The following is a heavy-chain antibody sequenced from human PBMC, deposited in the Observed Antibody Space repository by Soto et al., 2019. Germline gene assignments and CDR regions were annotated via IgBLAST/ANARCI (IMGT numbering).Heavy chain of an antibody. CDR3: ARGWYYYGMDV. CDR1: GFTFSSYA. CDR2: ISYDGSNK. J-gene: IGHJ6*02. Sequence: GSLRLSCAASGFTFSSYAMHWVRQAPGKGLEWVAVISYDGSNKYYADSVKGRFTISRDNSKNTLYLQMNSLRAEDTAVYYCARGWYYYGMDVWGQGTTVTVSS. D-gene: IGHD2-15*01. V-gene: IGHV3-30-3*01.